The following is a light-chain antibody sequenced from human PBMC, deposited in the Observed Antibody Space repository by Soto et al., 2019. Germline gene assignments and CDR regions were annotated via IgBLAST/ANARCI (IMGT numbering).Light chain of an antibody. Sequence: DIQMTQSPSTLSAFVGDRVTITCRASQRISTWLAWYKQEPGKAPTLLIYEASTLHSGVPSRFSGSGSGTEFTLTISSLQPEDFATYYCQHFYDYPHSFGPGTKVDIK. J-gene: IGKJ3*01. V-gene: IGKV1-5*03. CDR2: EAS. CDR3: QHFYDYPHS. CDR1: QRISTW.